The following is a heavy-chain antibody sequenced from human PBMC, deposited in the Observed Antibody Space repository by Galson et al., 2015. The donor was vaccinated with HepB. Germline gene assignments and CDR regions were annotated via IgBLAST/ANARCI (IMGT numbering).Heavy chain of an antibody. V-gene: IGHV3-74*01. CDR1: GFIFSNYW. Sequence: SLRLSCAASGFIFSNYWMHWVRQAPGKGLVWVSRIQSNGISTAYADSVKGRFTISRDNAKNTLYLQMNSLRAEDTAVYYCARGPYATAVTGGRFDDWGQGSLVTVSS. CDR2: IQSNGIST. D-gene: IGHD2-8*01. J-gene: IGHJ4*02. CDR3: ARGPYATAVTGGRFDD.